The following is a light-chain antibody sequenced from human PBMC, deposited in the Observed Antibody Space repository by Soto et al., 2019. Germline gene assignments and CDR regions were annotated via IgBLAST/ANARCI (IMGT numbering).Light chain of an antibody. J-gene: IGKJ4*01. Sequence: EIVLTQSPATLSLSPGERATLSCRASQSVSSSFLAWYQQKPGQAPRLLIYDASNRATGIPARFSGSGSGTDFTLTIISLEPEDFAVYYCQQRSKWPSITFGGGTKVDIK. CDR2: DAS. CDR1: QSVSSSF. V-gene: IGKV3-11*01. CDR3: QQRSKWPSIT.